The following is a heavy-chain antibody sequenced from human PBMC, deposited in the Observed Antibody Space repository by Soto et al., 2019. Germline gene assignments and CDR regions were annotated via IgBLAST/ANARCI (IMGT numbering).Heavy chain of an antibody. Sequence: SVKVSCKASGGTFSSYAISWVRQAPGQGLEWMGGIIPIFGTANYAQKFQGRVTITADESTSTAYMELSSLRSEDTAVYYCASGWTGPRSKKLETGVIGYWGQGTLVTVSS. CDR3: ASGWTGPRSKKLETGVIGY. CDR2: IIPIFGTA. CDR1: GGTFSSYA. D-gene: IGHD6-19*01. J-gene: IGHJ4*02. V-gene: IGHV1-69*13.